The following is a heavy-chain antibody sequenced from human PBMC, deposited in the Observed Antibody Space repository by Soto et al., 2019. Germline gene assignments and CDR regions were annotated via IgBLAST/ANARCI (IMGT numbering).Heavy chain of an antibody. CDR3: ARHGWNGGRWFDP. J-gene: IGHJ5*02. V-gene: IGHV4-39*01. D-gene: IGHD1-1*01. CDR1: GGSISNRSYY. CDR2: IYYSGST. Sequence: PSQLLSLPCTVSGGSISNRSYYWGWIRQPPGKGLEWIGSIYYSGSTYYNPSLKSRVTISVDTSKNQFSLKLSSVTAADTAVYYCARHGWNGGRWFDPWGQGILVTVSS.